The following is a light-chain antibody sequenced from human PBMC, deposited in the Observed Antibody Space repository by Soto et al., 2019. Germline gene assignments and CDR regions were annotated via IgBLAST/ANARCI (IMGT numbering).Light chain of an antibody. Sequence: QSALTQPASVSGSPGQSITISCTGTSSDVGGYNYVSWYQHHPGKAPKLIIYDVSNRPSGVSNRFSGSKSGNTASLTISGLQPEDEADYYFSSYTTGTTRQIVFGTGTKLTVL. CDR1: SSDVGGYNY. V-gene: IGLV2-14*03. CDR3: SSYTTGTTRQIV. CDR2: DVS. J-gene: IGLJ1*01.